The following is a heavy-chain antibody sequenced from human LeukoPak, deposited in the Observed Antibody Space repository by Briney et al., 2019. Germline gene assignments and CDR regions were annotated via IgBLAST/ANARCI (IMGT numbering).Heavy chain of an antibody. Sequence: SETLSLTCTVSGGSISSSSYYWGWIRQPPGKGLEWIGSIYYSGSTYYNPSLKSRVTISVDTSKNQFSLKLSSVTAADTAVYYCAITPNYDILTGYYPHYYYYGMDVWGQGTTVTVSS. J-gene: IGHJ6*02. CDR3: AITPNYDILTGYYPHYYYYGMDV. D-gene: IGHD3-9*01. V-gene: IGHV4-39*07. CDR1: GGSISSSSYY. CDR2: IYYSGST.